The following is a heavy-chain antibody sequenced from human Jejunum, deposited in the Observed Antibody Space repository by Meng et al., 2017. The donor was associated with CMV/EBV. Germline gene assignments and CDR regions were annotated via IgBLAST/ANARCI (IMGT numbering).Heavy chain of an antibody. D-gene: IGHD4-11*01. V-gene: IGHV3-23*01. CDR3: AKQGYSNDLDY. J-gene: IGHJ4*02. CDR1: GFIFRTSA. CDR2: VSGSGGTT. Sequence: CGASGFIFRTSALIWVRQAPGKGLEWVSTVSGSGGTTYYADSVKGRFTVSRDNSKNTVYLQMNSLRAEDTAVYYCAKQGYSNDLDYWGQGTLVTVSS.